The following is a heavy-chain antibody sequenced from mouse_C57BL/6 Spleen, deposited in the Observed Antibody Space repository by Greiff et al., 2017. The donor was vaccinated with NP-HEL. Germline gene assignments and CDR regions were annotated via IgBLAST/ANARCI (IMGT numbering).Heavy chain of an antibody. CDR3: ANLGWMDY. CDR1: GYTFSSSW. Sequence: QVQLQQSGPELVKPGASVKISCKASGYTFSSSWMHWVKQRPGQGLEWIGRIDPGDGDTNYNGKFKGTATLTADKSSSTAYMQLSSLTSEDSAVSFCANLGWMDYWGQGTSVTVSS. CDR2: IDPGDGDT. V-gene: IGHV1-82*01. J-gene: IGHJ4*01. D-gene: IGHD3-3*01.